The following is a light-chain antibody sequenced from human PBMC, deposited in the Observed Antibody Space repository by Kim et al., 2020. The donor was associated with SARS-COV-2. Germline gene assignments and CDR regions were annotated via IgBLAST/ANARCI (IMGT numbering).Light chain of an antibody. J-gene: IGLJ3*02. V-gene: IGLV3-25*03. CDR1: ALPKQY. Sequence: SYEPTQPPSVSVSPGQTATITCSGDALPKQYAYWFQQKPGQAPVLVIYEDTQRPSGIPERFSGSTSGTTVTLTISRVRAEDEADYYCQSADSSDTFWVFGGGTQLTVL. CDR3: QSADSSDTFWV. CDR2: EDT.